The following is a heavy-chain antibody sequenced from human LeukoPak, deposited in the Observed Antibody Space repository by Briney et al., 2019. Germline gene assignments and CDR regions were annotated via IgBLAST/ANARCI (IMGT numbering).Heavy chain of an antibody. CDR3: ARVAYSSGWYWFDP. Sequence: PSETLSLTCTVSGGSISSYYWSWIRQPPGKGLEWIGYIYYSGSTNYSPSLKSRVTISVDTSKNQFSLKLSSVTAADTAVYYCARVAYSSGWYWFDPWGQGTLVTVSS. CDR1: GGSISSYY. D-gene: IGHD6-19*01. V-gene: IGHV4-59*01. CDR2: IYYSGST. J-gene: IGHJ5*02.